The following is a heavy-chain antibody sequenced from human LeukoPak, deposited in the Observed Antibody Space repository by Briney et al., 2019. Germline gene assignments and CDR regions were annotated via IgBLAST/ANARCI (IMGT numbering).Heavy chain of an antibody. D-gene: IGHD5-12*01. CDR2: ISGSGGST. Sequence: GESLKISCAASGFTFGSYAMSWVRQAPGKGLEWVSAISGSGGSTYYADSVKGRFTISRDNSKNTLYLQMNSLRAEDTAVYYCANSPWKVPTGYWGQGTLVTVSS. CDR3: ANSPWKVPTGY. V-gene: IGHV3-23*01. CDR1: GFTFGSYA. J-gene: IGHJ4*02.